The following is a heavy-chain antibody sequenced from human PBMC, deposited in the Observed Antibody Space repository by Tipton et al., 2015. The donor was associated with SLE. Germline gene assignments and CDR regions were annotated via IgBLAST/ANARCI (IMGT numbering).Heavy chain of an antibody. CDR2: INHSGST. J-gene: IGHJ5*02. CDR3: AREWRITSPRFDP. CDR1: GGSFSGYY. D-gene: IGHD3-10*01. V-gene: IGHV4-34*01. Sequence: TLSLTCAVYGGSFSGYYWSWIRQPPGKGLEWIGEINHSGSTNYNPSLKSRVTISVDTSKNQFSLKLSSVTAADTAVYYCAREWRITSPRFDPWGQGTLVTVSP.